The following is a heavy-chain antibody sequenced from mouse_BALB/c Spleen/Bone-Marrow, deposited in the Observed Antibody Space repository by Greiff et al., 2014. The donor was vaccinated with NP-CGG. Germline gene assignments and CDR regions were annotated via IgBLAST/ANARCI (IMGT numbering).Heavy chain of an antibody. Sequence: EVKLMESGGDLVKPGGSLKLSCAASGFTFSNNGMSWVRQTPDKRLEWVATISSGGSYTYFPDSVKGRFTISRDNAKNTLYLQMNSLKSEDAAMYYCARLTPDYAMDYWGQGTPVTVSS. J-gene: IGHJ4*01. V-gene: IGHV5-6*01. CDR2: ISSGGSYT. CDR1: GFTFSNNG. CDR3: ARLTPDYAMDY. D-gene: IGHD1-3*01.